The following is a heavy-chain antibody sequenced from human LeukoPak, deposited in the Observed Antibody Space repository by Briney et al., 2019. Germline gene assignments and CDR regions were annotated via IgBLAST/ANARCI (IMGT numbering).Heavy chain of an antibody. Sequence: PSETLSLTCSVSGGSISSSSYYWGWIRQPPGKGLEWIGSIYYSGSTYYNPSLKSRVTISVDTSKNQFSLKLSSVTAADTAVYYCARLGAVAGTSTQTTVAIPWGQGTLVTVSS. V-gene: IGHV4-39*01. CDR1: GGSISSSSYY. CDR3: ARLGAVAGTSTQTTVAIP. J-gene: IGHJ5*02. D-gene: IGHD6-19*01. CDR2: IYYSGST.